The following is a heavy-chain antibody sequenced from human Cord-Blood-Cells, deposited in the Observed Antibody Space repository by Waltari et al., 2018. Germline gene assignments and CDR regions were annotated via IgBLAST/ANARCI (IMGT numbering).Heavy chain of an antibody. V-gene: IGHV3-53*01. Sequence: EVQLVESGGGLIQPGGSLRLSCAASGFTVSSNYMSWVRQVPGKGVEWVSVIYSGGSTYYADSVKGRFTISRDNSKNTLYLQMNSLRAEDTAVYYCARDRLHYNWFDPWGQGTLVTVSS. CDR3: ARDRLHYNWFDP. CDR1: GFTVSSNY. J-gene: IGHJ5*02. D-gene: IGHD4-4*01. CDR2: IYSGGST.